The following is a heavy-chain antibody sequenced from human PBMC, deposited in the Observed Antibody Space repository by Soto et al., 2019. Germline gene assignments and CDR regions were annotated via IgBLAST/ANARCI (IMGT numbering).Heavy chain of an antibody. CDR2: ISYDGSNK. CDR1: GFTFSSYA. J-gene: IGHJ4*02. D-gene: IGHD3-22*01. CDR3: ARVLDYYDSSGYSPLFDY. V-gene: IGHV3-30-3*01. Sequence: QVQLVESGGGVVQPGRSLRLSCAASGFTFSSYAMHWVRQAPGKGLEWVAVISYDGSNKYYADSVKGRFTISRDNSKNTLYLQMNSLRAADTAVYSCARVLDYYDSSGYSPLFDYWGQGTMVTVSS.